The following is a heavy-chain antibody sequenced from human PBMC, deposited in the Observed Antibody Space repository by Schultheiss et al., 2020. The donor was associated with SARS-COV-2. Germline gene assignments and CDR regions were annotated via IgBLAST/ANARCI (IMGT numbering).Heavy chain of an antibody. D-gene: IGHD3-10*01. Sequence: SETLSLTCTVSGGSISSYYWSWIRQPPGKGLEWIGYIYYSGSSNYNPSLKSRVTISVDKSKNQFSLKLSSVTAADTAVYYCARPLQYYFGSGSYVDPWGQGTLVTVSS. J-gene: IGHJ5*02. CDR2: IYYSGSS. CDR3: ARPLQYYFGSGSYVDP. CDR1: GGSISSYY. V-gene: IGHV4-59*08.